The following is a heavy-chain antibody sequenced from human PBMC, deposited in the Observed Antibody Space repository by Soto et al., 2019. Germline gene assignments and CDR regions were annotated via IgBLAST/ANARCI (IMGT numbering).Heavy chain of an antibody. CDR1: GYTFTSYA. D-gene: IGHD2-2*01. J-gene: IGHJ4*03. V-gene: IGHV1-3*01. CDR2: INAGNGDT. CDR3: ARGVIGVVAYRVVL. Sequence: GASVKVSCKASGYTFTSYAMHWVRQAPGQRLEWMGWINAGNGDTTYSQKFQGRVTITSDTSASTAYMELTSLRYDDTAVYYCARGVIGVVAYRVVLWGQATPVTVSS.